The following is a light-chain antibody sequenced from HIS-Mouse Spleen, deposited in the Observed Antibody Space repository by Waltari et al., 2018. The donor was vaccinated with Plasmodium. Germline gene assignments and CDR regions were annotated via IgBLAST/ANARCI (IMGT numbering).Light chain of an antibody. CDR3: YSAADNNLV. CDR1: VLAKKY. V-gene: IGLV3-27*01. Sequence: SYELTQPSSVSVSPGQTARITCSGDVLAKKYARWFQQKPGQAPVLVIYKDSERPSGSPGRFPGSSSGTTVTWTISGAQVEDEADYYCYSAADNNLVFGGGTKLTVL. CDR2: KDS. J-gene: IGLJ3*02.